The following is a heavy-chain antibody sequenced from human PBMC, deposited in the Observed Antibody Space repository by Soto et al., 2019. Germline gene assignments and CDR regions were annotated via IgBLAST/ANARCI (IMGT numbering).Heavy chain of an antibody. CDR3: ARARLQLWSYYYYGMDV. J-gene: IGHJ6*02. Sequence: SETLSLTCAVYGGSFSGYYWSWIRQPPGKGLEWIGEINHSGSTNYNPSLKSRVTITVDTSKNQFSLKLSSVTAADTAVYYCARARLQLWSYYYYGMDVWGQGTTVTVSS. D-gene: IGHD5-18*01. CDR1: GGSFSGYY. CDR2: INHSGST. V-gene: IGHV4-34*01.